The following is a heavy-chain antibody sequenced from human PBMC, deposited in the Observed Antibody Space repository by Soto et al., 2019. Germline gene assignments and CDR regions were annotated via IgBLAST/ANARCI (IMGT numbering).Heavy chain of an antibody. Sequence: QVQLQESGPGLVKPSETLSLTCTVSGGSINSYYWSWIRQSPEKGLEWIGYIYGSGSTNYNPSLTSRVAVSVDTSKHPFSLSLASVTAADTAVYYCAAAPRYWGQGTLVTVSS. J-gene: IGHJ4*02. CDR2: IYGSGST. CDR3: AAAPRY. V-gene: IGHV4-59*01. CDR1: GGSINSYY. D-gene: IGHD2-15*01.